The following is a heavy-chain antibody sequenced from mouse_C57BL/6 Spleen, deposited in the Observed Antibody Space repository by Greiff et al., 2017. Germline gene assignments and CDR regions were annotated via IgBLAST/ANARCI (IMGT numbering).Heavy chain of an antibody. J-gene: IGHJ4*01. V-gene: IGHV1-39*01. D-gene: IGHD2-4*01. Sequence: EVQLQQSGPELVKPGASVKISCKASGYSFTDYNMNWVKQSNGKSLEWIGVINPNYGTTSYNQKFKGKATLTVDQSSSTAYMQLNSLTSEDSAVXYCARSGYYDSYCYAMDYWGQGTSVTVSA. CDR2: INPNYGTT. CDR3: ARSGYYDSYCYAMDY. CDR1: GYSFTDYN.